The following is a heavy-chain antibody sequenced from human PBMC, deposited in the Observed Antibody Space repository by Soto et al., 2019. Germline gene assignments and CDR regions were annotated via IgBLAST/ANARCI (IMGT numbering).Heavy chain of an antibody. Sequence: SETLSLTCSVSGVSMNYYYWTWIRQSPGKGLEWIGSVSHTGSTTYSPSLKSRVVISLDTSRNQFSLTLSSVTAADTAVYFCARYSPPKKAYDSNPGWFDPWGQGTLVTVSS. CDR3: ARYSPPKKAYDSNPGWFDP. J-gene: IGHJ5*02. D-gene: IGHD3-22*01. V-gene: IGHV4-59*03. CDR2: VSHTGST. CDR1: GVSMNYYY.